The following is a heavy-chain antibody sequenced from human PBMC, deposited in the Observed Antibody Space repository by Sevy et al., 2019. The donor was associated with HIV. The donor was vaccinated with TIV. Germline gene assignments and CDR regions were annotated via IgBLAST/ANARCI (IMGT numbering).Heavy chain of an antibody. Sequence: SETLSLTCAVSGYSISSGYYWGWIRQPPGKGLEWIGSIYHSGSTYYNPSLKSRVTISVDTSKNQFSLKLSSVTAADTAVYYCARDIGADRLEDYWGQRTLVTVSS. CDR3: ARDIGADRLEDY. CDR1: GYSISSGYY. D-gene: IGHD1-26*01. CDR2: IYHSGST. J-gene: IGHJ4*02. V-gene: IGHV4-38-2*02.